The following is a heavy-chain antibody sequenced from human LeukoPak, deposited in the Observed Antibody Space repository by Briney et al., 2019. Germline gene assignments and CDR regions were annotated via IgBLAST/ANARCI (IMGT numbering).Heavy chain of an antibody. D-gene: IGHD5-18*01. J-gene: IGHJ6*03. Sequence: GSLRLSCAASGFTFSSYAMSWIRQPPGKGLEWIGYIYYSGSTNYNPSLKSRVTISVDMSKNQFSLKLSSVTAADTAVYYCARTTEGGYTYDYFYYYYMDVWGKGTTVTISS. V-gene: IGHV4-59*01. CDR2: IYYSGST. CDR1: GFTFSSYA. CDR3: ARTTEGGYTYDYFYYYYMDV.